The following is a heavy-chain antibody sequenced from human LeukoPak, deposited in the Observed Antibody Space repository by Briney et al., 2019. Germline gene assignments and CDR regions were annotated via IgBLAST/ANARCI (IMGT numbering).Heavy chain of an antibody. D-gene: IGHD6-6*01. CDR3: ARGRGSSSMGDFPSKDHDFAY. J-gene: IGHJ4*02. CDR1: GGSFSGYY. Sequence: PLETLSLTCAVYGGSFSGYYWSWIRQPPGKGLEWIGEINHSGSTNYNPSLKSRVTISVDTSKNQFSLKLSSVTAADTAVYYCARGRGSSSMGDFPSKDHDFAYWGQGTLVTVSS. CDR2: INHSGST. V-gene: IGHV4-34*01.